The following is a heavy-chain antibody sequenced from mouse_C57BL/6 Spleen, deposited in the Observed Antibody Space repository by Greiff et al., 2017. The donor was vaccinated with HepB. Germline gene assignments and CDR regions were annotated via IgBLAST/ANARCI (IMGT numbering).Heavy chain of an antibody. Sequence: EVQLQESGGGLVKPGGSLKLSCAASGFTFSSYAMSWVRQTPEKRLEWVATISDGGSYTYYPDNVKGRFTISRDNAKNNLYLQMSHLKSEDTAMYYCARDHYSNYGGFAYWGQGTLVTVSA. J-gene: IGHJ3*01. D-gene: IGHD2-5*01. V-gene: IGHV5-4*01. CDR3: ARDHYSNYGGFAY. CDR1: GFTFSSYA. CDR2: ISDGGSYT.